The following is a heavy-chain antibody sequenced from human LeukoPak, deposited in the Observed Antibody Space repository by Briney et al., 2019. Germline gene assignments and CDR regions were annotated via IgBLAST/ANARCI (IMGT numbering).Heavy chain of an antibody. V-gene: IGHV4-34*01. CDR3: ARLKRDGLYYMDV. CDR1: GGAFSGYH. CDR2: VNHRGMT. D-gene: IGHD5-24*01. J-gene: IGHJ6*03. Sequence: SETLSLTCAVYGGAFSGYHWNWIRQAPGKGLEWIGEVNHRGMTNYNPSLKSRVIISADTSKNQFSLKLDSVTAADTAVYYCARLKRDGLYYMDVWGKGATVTVSS.